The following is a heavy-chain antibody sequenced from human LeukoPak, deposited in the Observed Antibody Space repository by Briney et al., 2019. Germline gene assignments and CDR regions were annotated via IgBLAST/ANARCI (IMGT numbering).Heavy chain of an antibody. D-gene: IGHD2-2*01. J-gene: IGHJ4*02. V-gene: IGHV3-48*01. CDR2: ISSSSSTI. CDR3: ARDSCSSTSCFVDY. CDR1: GFTFSSYS. Sequence: GGSLRLSCAASGFTFSSYSMNWVRQAPGKGLEWVSYISSSSSTIYYADSVKGRFTISRDNAKNSLYLQMNSLRADDTAVYYCARDSCSSTSCFVDYWGQGTLVTVSS.